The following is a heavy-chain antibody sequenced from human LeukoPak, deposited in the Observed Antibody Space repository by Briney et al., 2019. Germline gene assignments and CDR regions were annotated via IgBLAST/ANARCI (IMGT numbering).Heavy chain of an antibody. CDR2: ISAYNGNT. V-gene: IGHV1-18*01. CDR1: GYTFTSYG. Sequence: ASVKVSCKASGYTFTSYGSSWVRQAPGQELEWMGWISAYNGNTNYAQKLQGRVTMTTDTSTSTAYMELRSLRSDDTAVYYCARVFGYSSGWYGPYNWFDPWGQGTLVTVSS. D-gene: IGHD6-19*01. CDR3: ARVFGYSSGWYGPYNWFDP. J-gene: IGHJ5*02.